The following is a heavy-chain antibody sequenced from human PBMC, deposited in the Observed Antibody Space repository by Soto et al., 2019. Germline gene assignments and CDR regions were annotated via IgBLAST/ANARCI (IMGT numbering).Heavy chain of an antibody. V-gene: IGHV4-30-2*01. CDR3: ASYDFWSGYYTYYYFYGFDD. D-gene: IGHD3-3*01. CDR1: GGSISSGGYS. J-gene: IGHJ6*02. Sequence: SETLSLTCAVSGGSISSGGYSWSWIRQPPGKGLEWIGYIYHSGSTYYNPSLKSRVTISVDRSKNQFSLKLSSVTAADTAVYYCASYDFWSGYYTYYYFYGFDDWGQVTT. CDR2: IYHSGST.